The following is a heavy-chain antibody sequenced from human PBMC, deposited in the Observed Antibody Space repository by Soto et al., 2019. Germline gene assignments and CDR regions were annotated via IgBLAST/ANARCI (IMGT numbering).Heavy chain of an antibody. CDR2: INHSGST. CDR3: ARGPYGLDY. D-gene: IGHD3-10*01. Sequence: PSETLSLTCAVYGGSFSGYYWSWIRQPPGKGLEWIGEINHSGSTNYNPSLKSRVTISVDTSKSQFSLKLSSVTAADTAVYYCARGPYGLDYWGQGTLVTVSS. J-gene: IGHJ4*02. CDR1: GGSFSGYY. V-gene: IGHV4-34*01.